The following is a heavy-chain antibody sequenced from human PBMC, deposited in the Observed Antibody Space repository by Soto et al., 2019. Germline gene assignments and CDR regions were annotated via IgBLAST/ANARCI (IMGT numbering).Heavy chain of an antibody. V-gene: IGHV3-7*04. CDR2: IKQDGSEE. D-gene: IGHD1-1*01. CDR1: GFSFSSYW. J-gene: IGHJ4*02. CDR3: ARAFERTPGIY. Sequence: EVQLVQSGGGVVQPGVSLRLSCAASGFSFSSYWMSWDRQATGKGLEWLASIKQDGSEEYSADSVKGRFTISRDSDNTSLELQMNRLGAEDTAMYYCARAFERTPGIYWCQGTLVTVSS.